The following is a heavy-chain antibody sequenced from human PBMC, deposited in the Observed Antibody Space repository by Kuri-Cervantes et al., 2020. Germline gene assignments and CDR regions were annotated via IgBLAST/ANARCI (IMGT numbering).Heavy chain of an antibody. V-gene: IGHV3-9*01. Sequence: GGSLRLSCAASGFTFADYAMHWVRQAPGKGLEWVSGISWNSGSIGYADSVKGRFTISRDNAKNSLYLQMNSLRAEDTALYYCAKDGYSSGGDAFDIWGQGTMVTVSS. CDR3: AKDGYSSGGDAFDI. J-gene: IGHJ3*02. CDR2: ISWNSGSI. D-gene: IGHD6-19*01. CDR1: GFTFADYA.